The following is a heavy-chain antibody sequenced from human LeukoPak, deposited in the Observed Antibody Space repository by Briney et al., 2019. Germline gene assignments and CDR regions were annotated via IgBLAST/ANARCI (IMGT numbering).Heavy chain of an antibody. Sequence: QSGGSLRLSCEASGFTFNAHAMSWVRQAPGKGPEWISAISGSGGNTYYADSVKGRFTISRDNSKNTLYLQMNGLRADDSAVYYCAKGFYGDSRNYIFDYWGQGALVTASS. V-gene: IGHV3-23*01. CDR3: AKGFYGDSRNYIFDY. J-gene: IGHJ4*02. D-gene: IGHD4-17*01. CDR1: GFTFNAHA. CDR2: ISGSGGNT.